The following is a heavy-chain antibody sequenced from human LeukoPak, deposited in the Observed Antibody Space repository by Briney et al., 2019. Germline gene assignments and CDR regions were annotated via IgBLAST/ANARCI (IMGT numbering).Heavy chain of an antibody. V-gene: IGHV4-39*07. CDR1: GGSISSDTYY. CDR3: ARGRGIAARPCDY. D-gene: IGHD6-6*01. J-gene: IGHJ4*02. Sequence: PSETPSLTCTVSGGSISSDTYYWGCIRQPPGKGLEWIGSVYYSGSTYYNPSLKSRVTIPVDRSKNQFSLKLSSVTAADTAVYYCARGRGIAARPCDYWGQGTLVTVSS. CDR2: VYYSGST.